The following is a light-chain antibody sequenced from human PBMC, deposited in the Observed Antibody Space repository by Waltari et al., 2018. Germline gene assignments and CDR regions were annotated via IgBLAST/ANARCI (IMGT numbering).Light chain of an antibody. J-gene: IGKJ1*01. CDR2: KIF. Sequence: DVVMTQSPLSLPVTLGQPASISCRSSQGLVNPDGDTYLNWFQQRPGQSPRRLIYKIFNRDSGVPDRFSGSGSGTDFTLKISRVEAEDVGVYYCMQGTHWPWTFGQGTKVEIK. CDR3: MQGTHWPWT. V-gene: IGKV2-30*01. CDR1: QGLVNPDGDTY.